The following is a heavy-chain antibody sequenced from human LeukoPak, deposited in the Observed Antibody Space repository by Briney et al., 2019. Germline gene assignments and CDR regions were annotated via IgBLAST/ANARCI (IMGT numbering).Heavy chain of an antibody. CDR2: ISWDGGSI. CDR3: AKDRLGEGPRFDG. J-gene: IGHJ5*02. CDR1: GFTFNGYA. V-gene: IGHV3-9*01. D-gene: IGHD3-16*01. Sequence: PGGSLRLSCAASGFTFNGYATHWVRQAPGKGLEWVSGISWDGGSIGYADSVKGRFTISRDNAKNSLYLQMNSLRAEGTSLYYCAKDRLGEGPRFDGWGQGTMVSVCS.